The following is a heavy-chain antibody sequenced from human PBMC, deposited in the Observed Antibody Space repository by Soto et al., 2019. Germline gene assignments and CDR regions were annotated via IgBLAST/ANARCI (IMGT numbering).Heavy chain of an antibody. J-gene: IGHJ3*02. V-gene: IGHV3-23*01. D-gene: IGHD5-18*01. CDR1: GFTFSSYA. CDR3: AEDFNQYMVNAFAI. CDR2: ISGSGGST. Sequence: GGSLRLSCAASGFTFSSYAMSWVRQAPGKGLEWVSAISGSGGSTYYADSVKGRFTISRDNSKNTLYLQMNSLRAEDTAVSFCAEDFNQYMVNAFAIWGQGSIVLVSS.